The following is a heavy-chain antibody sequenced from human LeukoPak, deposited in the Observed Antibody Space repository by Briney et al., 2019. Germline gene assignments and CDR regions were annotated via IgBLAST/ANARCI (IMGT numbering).Heavy chain of an antibody. J-gene: IGHJ4*02. V-gene: IGHV3-11*04. Sequence: GGSLKLSCAASGFTFTDGYMNWVRQAPGKGLEWVSYISSTVDNTNYADSVRGRFTISRDNAKRTLYLQMDSLRVDDTAIYYCASDRGGSALANWGQGALVIVAS. D-gene: IGHD1-26*01. CDR1: GFTFTDGY. CDR2: ISSTVDNT. CDR3: ASDRGGSALAN.